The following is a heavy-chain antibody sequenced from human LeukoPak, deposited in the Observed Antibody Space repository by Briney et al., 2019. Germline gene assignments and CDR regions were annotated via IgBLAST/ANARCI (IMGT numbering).Heavy chain of an antibody. J-gene: IGHJ4*02. V-gene: IGHV1-69*13. CDR1: GGTFSSYT. D-gene: IGHD3-22*01. CDR2: IIPSFGTA. CDR3: ARVTYYYDSSGYYYQHYFDY. Sequence: SVKVSCKASGGTFSSYTISWVRQAPGQGLEWMGGIIPSFGTANYAQKFEGRGKITAEESTNTAYMELSSLRSEDTAVYYCARVTYYYDSSGYYYQHYFDYWGQGTLVTVSS.